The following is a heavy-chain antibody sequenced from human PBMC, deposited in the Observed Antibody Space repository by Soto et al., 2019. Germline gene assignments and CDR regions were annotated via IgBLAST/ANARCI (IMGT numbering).Heavy chain of an antibody. V-gene: IGHV3-30*18. Sequence: LILSCAASGFTFSSYGMHWVRQAPGKGLEWVAVISYDGSNKYYADSVKGRFTISRDNSKNTLYLQMKSLRAEDTAVYYCAKNGDYPFYYYYYYMDVWVKGTTVGVS. D-gene: IGHD4-17*01. CDR2: ISYDGSNK. CDR3: AKNGDYPFYYYYYYMDV. CDR1: GFTFSSYG. J-gene: IGHJ6*03.